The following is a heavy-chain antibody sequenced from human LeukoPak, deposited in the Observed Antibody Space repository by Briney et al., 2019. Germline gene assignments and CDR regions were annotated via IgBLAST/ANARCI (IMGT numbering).Heavy chain of an antibody. CDR1: GFTFSSYS. D-gene: IGHD6-13*01. CDR2: ISSSSSTI. V-gene: IGHV3-48*02. Sequence: QPGGSLRLSCAASGFTFSSYSMNWGRQAPGKGLEWVSYISSSSSTIYYARSVKGRFTISRDNAKNSLYLQMHSLRDEDTAVYYCARDAGYSLSEMDVWGQGTTVTVSS. J-gene: IGHJ6*02. CDR3: ARDAGYSLSEMDV.